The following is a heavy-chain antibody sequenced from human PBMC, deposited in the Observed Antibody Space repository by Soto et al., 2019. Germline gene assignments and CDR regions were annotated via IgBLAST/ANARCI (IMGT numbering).Heavy chain of an antibody. V-gene: IGHV4-39*01. CDR1: GGSISSSSYY. J-gene: IGHJ4*02. CDR3: ARRQIEPRLRPFFDY. CDR2: IYYSGST. D-gene: IGHD3-16*01. Sequence: SETLSLTCTVSGGSISSSSYYWGWIRQPPGKGLEWIGSIYYSGSTYYNPSLKSRVTISVDTSKNQFSLKLSSVTAADTAVYYCARRQIEPRLRPFFDYWGQGTLVTVSS.